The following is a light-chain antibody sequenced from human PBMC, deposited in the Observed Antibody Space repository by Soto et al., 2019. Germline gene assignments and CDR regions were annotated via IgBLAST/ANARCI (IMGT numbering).Light chain of an antibody. CDR1: QSISDT. Sequence: IVMTQSPATLSVSPGGRATLSCRASQSISDTLAWYQQKPGQAPRLLIYGASRRATGIPDRFSGSGSGTDFTLTISRLEPEDLAVYYCQQYDNSVWTFGQGTKVDI. V-gene: IGKV3D-15*01. CDR2: GAS. J-gene: IGKJ1*01. CDR3: QQYDNSVWT.